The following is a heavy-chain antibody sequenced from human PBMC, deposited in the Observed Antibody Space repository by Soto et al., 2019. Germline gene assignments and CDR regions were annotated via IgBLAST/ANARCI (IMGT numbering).Heavy chain of an antibody. CDR2: INAGNGNT. CDR3: ARDLGFGLSDY. V-gene: IGHV1-3*01. Sequence: QVQLVQSGAEVKKPGASVKVSCKASGYTFTSYARHWVRQAPGQRLEWMGWINAGNGNTKYSQKFQGRVTITRDTSASTAYMELSGLRSEDTAAYSCARDLGFGLSDYWGQGTLVTVSS. D-gene: IGHD3-10*01. J-gene: IGHJ4*02. CDR1: GYTFTSYA.